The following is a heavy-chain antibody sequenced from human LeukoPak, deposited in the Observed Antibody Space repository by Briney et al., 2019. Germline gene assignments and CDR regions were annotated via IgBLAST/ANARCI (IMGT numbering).Heavy chain of an antibody. CDR1: GGTFSSYA. J-gene: IGHJ2*01. CDR2: IIPIFGTA. D-gene: IGHD2-15*01. V-gene: IGHV1-69*01. Sequence: ASVKVSCKASGGTFSSYAISWVRQAPGQGLEWMGGIIPIFGTANYAQKFQGRVTITADESTSTAYMELSSLRSEDTAVYYCAGEGDCSGGSCPYWYFDLWGRGTLVTVSS. CDR3: AGEGDCSGGSCPYWYFDL.